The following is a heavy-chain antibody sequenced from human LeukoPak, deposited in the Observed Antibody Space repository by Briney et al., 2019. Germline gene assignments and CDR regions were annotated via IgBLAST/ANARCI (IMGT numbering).Heavy chain of an antibody. J-gene: IGHJ6*02. CDR2: ISYDGNNK. V-gene: IGHV3-30-3*01. D-gene: IGHD2-15*01. CDR3: ARDIVVAAATPGFYYYGMDV. CDR1: GFSSSSYA. Sequence: VGSLRLSCAPSGFSSSSYAMHWVRQAPGKGLEWVSVISYDGNNKYYADSVRGRFTISRDNPKSTLSLQMNSLRAEDTAVYYCARDIVVAAATPGFYYYGMDVWGQGTTVTVSS.